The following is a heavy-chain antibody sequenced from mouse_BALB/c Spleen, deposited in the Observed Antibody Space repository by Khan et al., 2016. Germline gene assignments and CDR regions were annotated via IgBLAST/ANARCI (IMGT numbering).Heavy chain of an antibody. CDR3: ATWDYYGSAFAY. J-gene: IGHJ3*01. Sequence: EVKLEESGPSLAKPSQTLSLTCSVTGDSITSGHWNWIRKFPGNKFDFMGYISHSGDSYYNPSLKSRISITRDTSKNHYYLQLNSVTTEDTATYXCATWDYYGSAFAYWGQGTLVTVSA. CDR1: GDSITSGH. V-gene: IGHV3-8*02. D-gene: IGHD1-2*01. CDR2: ISHSGDS.